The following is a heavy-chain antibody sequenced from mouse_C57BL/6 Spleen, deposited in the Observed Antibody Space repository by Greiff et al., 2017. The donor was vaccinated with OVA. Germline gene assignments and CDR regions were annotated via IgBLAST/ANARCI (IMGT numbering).Heavy chain of an antibody. Sequence: EVQVVESGGGLVKPGGSLKLSCAASGFTFSSYTMSWVRQTPEKRLEWVATISGGGGNTYYPDSVKGRFTISRDNAKKTLYLQLSSLRSEDTALYYWARRVDDYDGTSSWFAYWGQGTLVTVSA. V-gene: IGHV5-9*01. CDR1: GFTFSSYT. D-gene: IGHD2-4*01. CDR2: ISGGGGNT. J-gene: IGHJ3*01. CDR3: ARRVDDYDGTSSWFAY.